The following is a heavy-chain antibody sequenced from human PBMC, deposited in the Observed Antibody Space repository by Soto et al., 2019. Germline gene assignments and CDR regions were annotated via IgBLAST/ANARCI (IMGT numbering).Heavy chain of an antibody. CDR3: ARHSLALRKNNWFDP. CDR2: IFYLGSS. J-gene: IGHJ5*02. Sequence: ETLSLTCTVSGDSIISSDFYWGWVRQPPGKGLEWIGSIFYLGSSYYNPSLKSRVTMSVDTSKNQFSLRLRSVTAADTALYFCARHSLALRKNNWFDPWGQGTMVTVSS. V-gene: IGHV4-39*01. CDR1: GDSIISSDFY. D-gene: IGHD3-3*02.